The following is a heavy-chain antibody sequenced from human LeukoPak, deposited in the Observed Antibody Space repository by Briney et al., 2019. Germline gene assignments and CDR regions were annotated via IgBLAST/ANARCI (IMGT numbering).Heavy chain of an antibody. CDR3: AKDLWGFYDSSGYSHNWFDP. CDR1: GFTFSSYA. J-gene: IGHJ5*02. V-gene: IGHV3-23*01. Sequence: PGGPVSLPCGASGFTFSSYAMSCVRPAPGKGREWVADIIGRGGRPYYADSAKDRFPSSRDHSKNTLYLQMNSLRAEDTAVYYCAKDLWGFYDSSGYSHNWFDPWGQGTLVTVSS. D-gene: IGHD3-22*01. CDR2: IIGRGGRP.